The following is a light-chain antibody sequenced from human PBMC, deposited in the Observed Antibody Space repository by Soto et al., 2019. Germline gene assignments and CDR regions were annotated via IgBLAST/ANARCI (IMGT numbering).Light chain of an antibody. J-gene: IGKJ1*01. CDR3: QQYGSSPKT. Sequence: EIVLTQSPGTLSLSPGARATLSCRARQTISSTYLAWYQQKPGQAPRLLIYAASTRATGIPDRFSGSGSGTDFTLTISRLEPEDFAVYYCQQYGSSPKTFGQGTKVDIK. V-gene: IGKV3-20*01. CDR2: AAS. CDR1: QTISSTY.